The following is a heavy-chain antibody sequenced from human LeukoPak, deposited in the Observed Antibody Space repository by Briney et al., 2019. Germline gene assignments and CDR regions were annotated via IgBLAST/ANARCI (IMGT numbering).Heavy chain of an antibody. V-gene: IGHV4-59*08. Sequence: SETLSLTCAVYGGSFSGYYWSWIRQPPGKGLEWIGYIYYSGSTNYNPSLKSRVTISVDTSKNHFSLKLSSVTAADTAVYYCARWRSSQFDYWGQGTLVTVSS. CDR3: ARWRSSQFDY. CDR1: GGSFSGYY. CDR2: IYYSGST. J-gene: IGHJ4*02.